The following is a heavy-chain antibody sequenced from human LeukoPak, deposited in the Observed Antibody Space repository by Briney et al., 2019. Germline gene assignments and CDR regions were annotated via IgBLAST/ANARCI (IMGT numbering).Heavy chain of an antibody. CDR1: GGSISTYY. Sequence: PSETLSLTCTVSGGSISTYYWSWIRQPPGKELEWIGYIYYSGNTNYNPSLKSRVIISVDTSKNQFSLKLRSVTAADTAVYYCAREGTVTSGHYGMDVWGQGTTVTVSS. V-gene: IGHV4-59*01. J-gene: IGHJ6*02. D-gene: IGHD4-17*01. CDR2: IYYSGNT. CDR3: AREGTVTSGHYGMDV.